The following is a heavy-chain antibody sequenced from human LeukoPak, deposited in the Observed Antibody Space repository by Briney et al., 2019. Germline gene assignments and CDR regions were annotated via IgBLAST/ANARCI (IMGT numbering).Heavy chain of an antibody. CDR3: ARDTRGASAFDI. CDR1: GYTFTGDY. D-gene: IGHD1-26*01. Sequence: ASVKVSCKASGYTFTGDYMHWVRQAPGQGLEWMGWINPNSGGTNYAQKFQGRVTMTRDTSISTAYMELSRLRSDDTAGYYCARDTRGASAFDIWGQGTMVTVSS. V-gene: IGHV1-2*02. CDR2: INPNSGGT. J-gene: IGHJ3*02.